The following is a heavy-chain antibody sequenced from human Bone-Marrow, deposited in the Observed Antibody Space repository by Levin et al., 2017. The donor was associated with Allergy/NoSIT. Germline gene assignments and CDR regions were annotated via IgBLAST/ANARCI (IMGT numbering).Heavy chain of an antibody. CDR2: IYSGGST. CDR3: AREMSGYYYGSGSYHYYYYYGMDV. J-gene: IGHJ6*02. Sequence: GGSLRLSCAASGFTVSSNYMSWVRQAPGKGLEWVSVIYSGGSTYYADSVKGRFTISRDNSKNTLYLQMNSLRAEDTAVYYCAREMSGYYYGSGSYHYYYYYGMDVWGQGTTVTVSS. V-gene: IGHV3-66*01. D-gene: IGHD3-10*01. CDR1: GFTVSSNY.